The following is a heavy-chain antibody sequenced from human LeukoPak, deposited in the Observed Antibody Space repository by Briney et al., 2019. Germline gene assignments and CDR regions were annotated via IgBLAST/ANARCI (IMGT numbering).Heavy chain of an antibody. V-gene: IGHV3-23*01. CDR2: ITGSGGTT. D-gene: IGHD3-9*01. J-gene: IGHJ4*02. CDR3: AKSGGVTICRGGFDY. Sequence: GGSLRLSCAASGFTFSSYAMNWVRQAPGKGLEWVSAITGSGGTTYYADSVKGRFTISRDNSKNTLYLQMNSLRAEDTAVYYCAKSGGVTICRGGFDYWGQGTLVTVSS. CDR1: GFTFSSYA.